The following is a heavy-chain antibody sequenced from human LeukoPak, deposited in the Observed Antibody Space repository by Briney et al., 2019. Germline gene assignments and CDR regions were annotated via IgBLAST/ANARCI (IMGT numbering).Heavy chain of an antibody. V-gene: IGHV4-39*07. D-gene: IGHD3-10*01. J-gene: IGHJ5*02. CDR3: AESVYGSGSYYSA. CDR2: IYYSGST. Sequence: SETLSLTCTVSGGSISSSSYYWGWIRQPPGKGLEWIGSIYYSGSTYYNPSLKSRVTISVDTSKNQFSLKLSSVTAADTAVYYCAESVYGSGSYYSAWGQGTLVTVSS. CDR1: GGSISSSSYY.